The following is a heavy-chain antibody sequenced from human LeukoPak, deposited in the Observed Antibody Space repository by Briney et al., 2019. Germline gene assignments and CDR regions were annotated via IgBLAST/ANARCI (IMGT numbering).Heavy chain of an antibody. CDR3: AISIVGATMDAFDI. CDR1: GCTFTGYY. J-gene: IGHJ3*02. V-gene: IGHV1-2*02. Sequence: ASVKVSCKASGCTFTGYYMHWVRQAPGQGLEWMGWINPNSGGTNYAQKFQGRVTMTRDTSISTAYMELSRLRSDDTAVYYCAISIVGATMDAFDIWGQGTMVTVSS. CDR2: INPNSGGT. D-gene: IGHD1-26*01.